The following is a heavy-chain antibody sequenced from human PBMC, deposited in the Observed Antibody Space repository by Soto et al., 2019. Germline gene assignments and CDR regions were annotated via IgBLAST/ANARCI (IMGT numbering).Heavy chain of an antibody. CDR2: INHSGST. V-gene: IGHV4-34*01. D-gene: IGHD3-10*01. J-gene: IGHJ4*02. CDR3: ARGGGGSGSYFGY. Sequence: QSLTCAVYGGSFSGYHWSWIRQPPGKGLEWIGEINHSGSTNYNPSLKSRVTISVDTSKNQFSLKLSSVTAADTAVYYCARGGGGSGSYFGYWGQGTLVTVSS. CDR1: GGSFSGYH.